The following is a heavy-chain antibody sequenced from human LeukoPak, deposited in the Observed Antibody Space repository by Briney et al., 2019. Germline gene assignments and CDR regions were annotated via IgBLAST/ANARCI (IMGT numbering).Heavy chain of an antibody. D-gene: IGHD3-22*01. J-gene: IGHJ1*01. V-gene: IGHV3-74*01. CDR1: GFTFSTYW. Sequence: GGSLRLSCAASGFTFSTYWMHWVRQAPGKGLVWASRIKSDGGTNYADSVKGRFTISRDNAKKTVSLQMNSLRPEDTGVYYCARAPSEIGGYYPEYFRHWGQGTLVTVSS. CDR2: IKSDGGT. CDR3: ARAPSEIGGYYPEYFRH.